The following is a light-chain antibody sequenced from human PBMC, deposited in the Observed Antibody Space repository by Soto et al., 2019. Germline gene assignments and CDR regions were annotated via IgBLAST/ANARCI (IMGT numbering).Light chain of an antibody. J-gene: IGKJ5*01. CDR1: QSVSSN. V-gene: IGKV3-20*01. CDR3: QKYGSSPMN. Sequence: EIVMTQSPATLSVSPGEIATLSCRASQSVSSNLAWYQQKPGQAPRLLIYGASSRATGIPDRFSGSGSGTDFTLTISRLEPEDFAVYYCQKYGSSPMNFGQGTRLEIK. CDR2: GAS.